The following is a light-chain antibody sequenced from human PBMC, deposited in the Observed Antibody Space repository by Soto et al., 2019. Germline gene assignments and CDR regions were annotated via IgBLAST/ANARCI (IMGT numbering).Light chain of an antibody. Sequence: QSVLTQPPSASGTPGQRVTISCFGSSSNIGRDYVYWFQQIPGTIPKLLIYTNNHRSSGVPDRFSGSKSGTSASLAISGLRSEDEADYYCAAWDDNLSGWVFGGGTKLTVL. CDR3: AAWDDNLSGWV. V-gene: IGLV1-47*02. J-gene: IGLJ3*02. CDR1: SSNIGRDY. CDR2: TNN.